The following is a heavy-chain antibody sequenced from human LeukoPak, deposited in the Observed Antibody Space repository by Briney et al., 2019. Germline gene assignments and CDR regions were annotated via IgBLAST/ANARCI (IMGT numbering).Heavy chain of an antibody. CDR2: IYYSGST. CDR3: ARRNYYNFWNALNWFDP. D-gene: IGHD3-3*01. CDR1: GGSISSNSYY. V-gene: IGHV4-39*01. Sequence: SETLSLTCSVSGGSISSNSYYWGWIRQSPGKGLEWIGSIYYSGSTYYNPSLKSRVIMSVDTSKNQFSLRLSSVTAADTAVYYCARRNYYNFWNALNWFDPWGQGTPVTVSS. J-gene: IGHJ5*02.